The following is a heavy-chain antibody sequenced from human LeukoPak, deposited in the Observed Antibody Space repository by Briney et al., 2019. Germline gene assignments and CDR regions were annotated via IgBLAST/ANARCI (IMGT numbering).Heavy chain of an antibody. D-gene: IGHD3-22*01. J-gene: IGHJ4*02. CDR2: ISSSSSTI. CDR3: ARGHSGYYYLFDY. Sequence: PGGSLRLSCAASGFTFSSYSMNWGRQAPGKGLEWVSYISSSSSTIYYADSVKGRFTISRDNAKNSLYLQMNSLRAEDTAVYYCARGHSGYYYLFDYWGQGTLVTVSS. V-gene: IGHV3-48*01. CDR1: GFTFSSYS.